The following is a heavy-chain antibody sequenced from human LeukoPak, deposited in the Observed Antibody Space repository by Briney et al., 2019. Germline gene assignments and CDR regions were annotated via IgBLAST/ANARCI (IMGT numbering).Heavy chain of an antibody. CDR1: GGTFSSYA. D-gene: IGHD3-22*01. J-gene: IGHJ4*02. V-gene: IGHV1-69*05. Sequence: ASVKVACKASGGTFSSYAISWVRQAPGQGLEGMGRSIPIFGTANYAQKVQGRVTMTTDTSTSTAYMELRSLRSDDTAVYYCARVKLKNYYDRTIHDYWGQGTLVTASS. CDR2: SIPIFGTA. CDR3: ARVKLKNYYDRTIHDY.